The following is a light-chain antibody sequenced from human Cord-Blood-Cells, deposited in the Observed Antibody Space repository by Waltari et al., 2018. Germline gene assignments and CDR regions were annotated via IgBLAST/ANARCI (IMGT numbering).Light chain of an antibody. CDR2: EGS. Sequence: QSALTQPASVSGSHGQSITIPCTGTSSDVGSYNLVSWYQQHPGKAPKLMIYEGSKRPSGVSNRFSGSKSGNTASLTISGLQAEDEADYYCCSYAGSSYVFGTGTKVTVL. CDR3: CSYAGSSYV. J-gene: IGLJ1*01. V-gene: IGLV2-23*01. CDR1: SSDVGSYNL.